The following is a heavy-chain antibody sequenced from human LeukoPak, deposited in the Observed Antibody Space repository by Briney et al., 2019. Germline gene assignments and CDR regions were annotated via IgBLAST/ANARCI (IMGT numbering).Heavy chain of an antibody. D-gene: IGHD3-22*01. CDR2: ISSSSSYI. Sequence: GGSLRLSCAASGFTFSSYSMHWVRQSPGKGLEWVSSISSSSSYIYYTDSLKGRFTISRDNAKNSLYLQMNSLRAEDTAVYYCAGAPYYYDGGGYSWGLNNWGQGTLVTVSS. V-gene: IGHV3-21*01. J-gene: IGHJ4*02. CDR1: GFTFSSYS. CDR3: AGAPYYYDGGGYSWGLNN.